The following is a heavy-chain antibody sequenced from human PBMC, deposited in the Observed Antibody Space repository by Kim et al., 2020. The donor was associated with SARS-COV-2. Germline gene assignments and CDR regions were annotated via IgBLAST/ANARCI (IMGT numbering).Heavy chain of an antibody. Sequence: SVKVSCKASGGTFSSYAISWVRQAPGQGLEWMGGIIPIFGTANYAQKFQGRVTITADESTSTAYMELSSLRSEDTAVYYCARSHSSGWYPNLFYYYGMDVWGQGTTVTVSS. CDR1: GGTFSSYA. J-gene: IGHJ6*02. CDR3: ARSHSSGWYPNLFYYYGMDV. D-gene: IGHD6-19*01. CDR2: IIPIFGTA. V-gene: IGHV1-69*13.